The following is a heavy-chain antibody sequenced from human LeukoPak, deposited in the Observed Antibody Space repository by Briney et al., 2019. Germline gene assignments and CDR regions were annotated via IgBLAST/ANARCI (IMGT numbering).Heavy chain of an antibody. J-gene: IGHJ4*02. D-gene: IGHD1-26*01. Sequence: PGGSPRLSCAGSGFTVGSSYMSWVRQTPGKGLEWVSLTYTGGTTNYADSVKGRFFISRDNSKNSLYLQMNSLTAEDTAVYYCARVVGTYYRYFDSWGQGTLVTVSS. CDR3: ARVVGTYYRYFDS. V-gene: IGHV3-53*01. CDR1: GFTVGSSY. CDR2: TYTGGTT.